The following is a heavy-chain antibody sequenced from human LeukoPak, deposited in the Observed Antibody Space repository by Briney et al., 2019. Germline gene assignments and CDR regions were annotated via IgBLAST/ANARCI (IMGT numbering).Heavy chain of an antibody. J-gene: IGHJ4*02. CDR1: GFIFSSQF. Sequence: PGGSLRLSCAASGFIFSSQFMSWVRQAPGKGLEWVSAVSGGGGSTYYAASVKGRFTISGDNSKNTLYLQMSSLRAEGTAVYYCGKHPSSGWFHYFDYWGQGILVTVSS. CDR2: VSGGGGST. D-gene: IGHD6-19*01. CDR3: GKHPSSGWFHYFDY. V-gene: IGHV3-23*01.